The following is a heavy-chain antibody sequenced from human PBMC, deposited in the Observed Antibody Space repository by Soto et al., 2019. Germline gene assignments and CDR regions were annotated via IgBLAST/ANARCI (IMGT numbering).Heavy chain of an antibody. Sequence: EVQPVESGGGLVQPGGSLRLSCAASGFTFSSYSMNWVRQAPGKGLEWVSYISSSSSTIYYADSVKGRLTISRDNAKNSLYLQMNSLRAEDTAVYYCARSQVNIAARLIDYWGQGTLVTVSS. D-gene: IGHD6-6*01. CDR1: GFTFSSYS. CDR3: ARSQVNIAARLIDY. J-gene: IGHJ4*02. CDR2: ISSSSSTI. V-gene: IGHV3-48*01.